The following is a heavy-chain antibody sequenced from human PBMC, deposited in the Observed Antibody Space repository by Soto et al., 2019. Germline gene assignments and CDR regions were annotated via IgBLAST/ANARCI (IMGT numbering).Heavy chain of an antibody. CDR3: ARDSGYLGPPAYYYYGMDV. CDR2: TYYRSKWYN. J-gene: IGHJ6*02. V-gene: IGHV6-1*01. D-gene: IGHD1-1*01. Sequence: QTLSLTCAISGDSVSSNSAAWNWIRQSPSRGLEWLGRTYYRSKWYNDYAVSVKSRITINPDTSKNQFSLQLNSVTPEDTAVYYCARDSGYLGPPAYYYYGMDVWGQGTTVTVS. CDR1: GDSVSSNSAA.